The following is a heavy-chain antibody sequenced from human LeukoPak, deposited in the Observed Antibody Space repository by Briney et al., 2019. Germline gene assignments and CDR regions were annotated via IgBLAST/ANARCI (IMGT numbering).Heavy chain of an antibody. CDR1: GFTFSSYN. V-gene: IGHV3-48*02. CDR3: AKDHYWSIDY. J-gene: IGHJ4*02. D-gene: IGHD3-3*01. Sequence: GGSLRLSCAASGFTFSSYNMNWVRQAPGKGLEWVSYIRSSGNTIYYADSVKGRFTISRDNAKNSVYLQMNSLRDEDTAVYYCAKDHYWSIDYWGRGTLVTVSS. CDR2: IRSSGNTI.